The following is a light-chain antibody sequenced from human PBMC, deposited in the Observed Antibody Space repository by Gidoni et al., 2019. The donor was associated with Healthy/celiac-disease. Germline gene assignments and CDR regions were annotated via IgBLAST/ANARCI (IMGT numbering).Light chain of an antibody. V-gene: IGKV1-39*01. CDR3: QQTYSTPYT. J-gene: IGKJ2*01. Sequence: VCITCRASQSISSYLNWYQQKPGKAPKLLIYAASSLQSGVPSRFSGSGSGTDFTLTISSLQPEDFATYYCQQTYSTPYTVGQGTKLEIK. CDR2: AAS. CDR1: QSISSY.